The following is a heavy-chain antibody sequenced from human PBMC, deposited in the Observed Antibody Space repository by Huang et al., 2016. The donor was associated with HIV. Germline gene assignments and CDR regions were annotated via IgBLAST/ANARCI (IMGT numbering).Heavy chain of an antibody. V-gene: IGHV4-39*01. CDR1: GGSIRSSDYH. J-gene: IGHJ6*03. CDR2: IYYKGST. Sequence: QLLLQESGPGLVKPSEALALSCAVSGGSIRSSDYHWGWIRQPPGKGLEWIGSIYYKGSTHYSPSLKSRVTIAVDTSKSLLFLHLTSMAAADTAVYYCARHREGPVAYYSGWGSHLNYMDVWGRGRTVVVSS. D-gene: IGHD3-10*01. CDR3: ARHREGPVAYYSGWGSHLNYMDV.